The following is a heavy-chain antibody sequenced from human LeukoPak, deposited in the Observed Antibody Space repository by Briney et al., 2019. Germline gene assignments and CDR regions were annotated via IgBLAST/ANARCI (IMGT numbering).Heavy chain of an antibody. V-gene: IGHV3-30*02. J-gene: IGHJ4*02. D-gene: IGHD6-6*01. CDR1: GFTFSNYG. CDR3: AIDHYRSSYWFDY. CDR2: LQSDGSIK. Sequence: GGSLRLSXAASGFTFSNYGMHWVRQAPGKGVEWVAFLQSDGSIKYYGGFVKGRFTISRDNSKSTLYLQMNSLRAGDTAVYYCAIDHYRSSYWFDYWGQGTLVTVSS.